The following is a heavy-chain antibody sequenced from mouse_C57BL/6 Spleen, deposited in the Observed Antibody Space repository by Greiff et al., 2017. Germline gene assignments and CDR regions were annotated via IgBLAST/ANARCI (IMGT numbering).Heavy chain of an antibody. CDR1: GYAFSSSW. Sequence: QVQLQQSGPELVKPGASVKISCKASGYAFSSSWMNWVKQRPGKGLEWIGRIYPGDGDTNYNGKFKGKATLTADKSSSTAYMQLSSLTSEDSAVYFCARRDGYKGYFDVWGKGTTVTVSS. D-gene: IGHD2-3*01. J-gene: IGHJ1*03. V-gene: IGHV1-82*01. CDR3: ARRDGYKGYFDV. CDR2: IYPGDGDT.